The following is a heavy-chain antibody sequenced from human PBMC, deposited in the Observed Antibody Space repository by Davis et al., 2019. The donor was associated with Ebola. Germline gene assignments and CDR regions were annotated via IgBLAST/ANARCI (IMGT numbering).Heavy chain of an antibody. CDR3: ARLGVLRFLEWLISQYYYYGMDV. J-gene: IGHJ6*02. CDR2: IKQDGSEK. Sequence: GESLKISCAASGFTFSSYGMHWVRQAPGKGLEWVANIKQDGSEKYYVDSVKGRFTISRDNAKNSLYLQMNSLRAEDTAVYYCARLGVLRFLEWLISQYYYYGMDVWGQGTTVTVSS. D-gene: IGHD3-3*01. V-gene: IGHV3-7*03. CDR1: GFTFSSYG.